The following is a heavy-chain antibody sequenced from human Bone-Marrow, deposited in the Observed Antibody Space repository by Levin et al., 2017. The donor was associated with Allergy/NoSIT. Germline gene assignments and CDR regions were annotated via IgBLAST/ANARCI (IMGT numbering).Heavy chain of an antibody. D-gene: IGHD2-15*01. Sequence: AGGSLRLSCAVSGFTFSNYDMHWVRQATGQGLEWVSATATSGDTYYADSVKGRFTISRESAKNSLYLQMNSLRDGDTAVYYCARGRCSGGSCYIFDSWGQGTLVTVSS. J-gene: IGHJ4*02. V-gene: IGHV3-13*01. CDR2: TATSGDT. CDR3: ARGRCSGGSCYIFDS. CDR1: GFTFSNYD.